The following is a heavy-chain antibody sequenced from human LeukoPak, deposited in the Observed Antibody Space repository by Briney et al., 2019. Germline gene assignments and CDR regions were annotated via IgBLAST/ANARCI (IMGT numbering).Heavy chain of an antibody. D-gene: IGHD3-22*01. J-gene: IGHJ5*02. CDR1: GFTFSSYA. V-gene: IGHV3-23*01. CDR2: ISGSGGSP. CDR3: AKDETYYYDSWNWFDP. Sequence: GGSLRLSCAASGFTFSSYAMRWVRQAPGEGLEWVSAISGSGGSPYYADSVKGRFTISRDNSKNTLYLQMNSLRAEDTDVYYSAKDETYYYDSWNWFDPWGQRTLVTVSS.